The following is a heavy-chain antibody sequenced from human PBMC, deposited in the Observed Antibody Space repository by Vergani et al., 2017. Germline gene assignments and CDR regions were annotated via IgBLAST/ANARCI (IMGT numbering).Heavy chain of an antibody. V-gene: IGHV3-66*01. J-gene: IGHJ4*02. CDR3: ASRYDYVWGSYRYFDY. D-gene: IGHD3-16*02. Sequence: VELLESGGGLAQPGGSLRVSCSASGFRVTTYYMSWVRQAPGKGLEWVSVIKSDGRTSYAESVRGRFTISRDNAKNSLYLQMNSLRAEDTAVYYCASRYDYVWGSYRYFDYWGQGTLVTVSS. CDR1: GFRVTTYY. CDR2: IKSDGRT.